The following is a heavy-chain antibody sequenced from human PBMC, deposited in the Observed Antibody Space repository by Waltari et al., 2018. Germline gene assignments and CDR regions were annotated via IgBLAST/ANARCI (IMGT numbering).Heavy chain of an antibody. CDR3: GREWGTSGYSGYLDT. CDR1: AFTFWIFI. CDR2: MSYDGFSK. D-gene: IGHD2-15*01. Sequence: QVQLVESGGGVVQPGRSLRLSCAAPAFTFWIFIIHWGRQSSGKMLDWVAAMSYDGFSKDYADSVKGRFSIGRDDSQNTVYLQANSLTTGDTAVYYCGREWGTSGYSGYLDTWGQGTLVTVSS. V-gene: IGHV3-30*01. J-gene: IGHJ4*02.